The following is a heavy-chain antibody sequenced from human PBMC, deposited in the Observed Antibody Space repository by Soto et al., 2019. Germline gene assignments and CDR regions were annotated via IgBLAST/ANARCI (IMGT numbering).Heavy chain of an antibody. CDR3: ARGRGIYNSGRSELDQ. J-gene: IGHJ4*02. CDR1: GGTXXXXT. D-gene: IGHD3-16*01. CDR2: LTPRFGTR. V-gene: IGHV1-69*01. Sequence: QVQLVQSGAEVXTPGSSVRVSCKASGGTXXXXTLNWVXXXXXXXXXXXXXLTPRFGTRHYAPTLQDRVTIIADESTNTAYMELNSLMSEDTAVYYCARGRGIYNSGRSELDQWGQGTLVTVSS.